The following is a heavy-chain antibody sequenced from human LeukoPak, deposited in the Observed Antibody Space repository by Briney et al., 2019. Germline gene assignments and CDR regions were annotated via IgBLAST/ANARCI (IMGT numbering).Heavy chain of an antibody. CDR1: GGSISSYY. CDR3: ARVLTRGYYFDY. J-gene: IGHJ4*02. CDR2: IYYSGST. V-gene: IGHV4-59*01. Sequence: SETLSLTCTVSGGSISSYYWSWIRQPPGKGLEWIGYIYYSGSTNYNPSLKSRVTISVDTSENQFSLKLSSVTAADTAVYYCARVLTRGYYFDYWGQGTLVTVSS.